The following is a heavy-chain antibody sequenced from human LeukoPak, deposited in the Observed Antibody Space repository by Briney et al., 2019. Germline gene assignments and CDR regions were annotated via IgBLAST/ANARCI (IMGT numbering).Heavy chain of an antibody. CDR2: INQRRNT. V-gene: IGHV4-34*01. CDR1: GESFSGYS. Sequence: PSETLSLTCVVYGESFSGYSWSWIRQPPGKGLEWIGEINQRRNTNYNPSLKSRVTISIDTSKNQFSLKLSSVTAADTAVYYCARDFFEPRITGTVIDYWGQGALVTVSS. D-gene: IGHD1-20*01. CDR3: ARDFFEPRITGTVIDY. J-gene: IGHJ4*02.